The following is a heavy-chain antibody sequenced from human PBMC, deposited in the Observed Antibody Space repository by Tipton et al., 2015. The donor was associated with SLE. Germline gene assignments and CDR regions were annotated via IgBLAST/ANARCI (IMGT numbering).Heavy chain of an antibody. Sequence: TLSLTCTVSGGSISSHYWSRIRQPPGKGLEWFGYISYSETTNYNPSLKSRVTISVDTSKNQFSLKLRSVTAADTAVYYCAGAWQGYCSGGTCYVLDYWGQGTLVTVSS. D-gene: IGHD2-15*01. CDR2: ISYSETT. CDR3: AGAWQGYCSGGTCYVLDY. J-gene: IGHJ4*02. CDR1: GGSISSHY. V-gene: IGHV4-59*11.